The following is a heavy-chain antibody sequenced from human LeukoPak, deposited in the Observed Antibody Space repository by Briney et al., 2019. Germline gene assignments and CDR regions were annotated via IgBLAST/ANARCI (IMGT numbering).Heavy chain of an antibody. J-gene: IGHJ3*02. CDR2: ISYSGGT. Sequence: PSETLSLTCTVSGGSISTGNYYWSWIRQPPGEGLEWIGYISYSGGTYYNPSLKSRVSILIDMSKSQFSLKMSSVTAADTAVYYCASTSKYIGSGRDDSFDIWGQGTMVTVSS. D-gene: IGHD3-10*01. CDR3: ASTSKYIGSGRDDSFDI. CDR1: GGSISTGNYY. V-gene: IGHV4-30-4*01.